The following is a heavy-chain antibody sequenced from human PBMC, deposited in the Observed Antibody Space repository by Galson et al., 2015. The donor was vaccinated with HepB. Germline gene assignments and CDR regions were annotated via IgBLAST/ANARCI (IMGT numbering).Heavy chain of an antibody. CDR3: AKEQATITMSDFYYYMDV. J-gene: IGHJ6*03. D-gene: IGHD4-11*01. CDR1: GGSISSGSYY. V-gene: IGHV4-61*02. CDR2: FYTSGST. Sequence: TLSLTCTVSGGSISSGSYYWSWIRQPAGKGLEWIGRFYTSGSTNYNPSLKSRVTMSVDTSKRQFSLKLSSVTAADTAVYYCAKEQATITMSDFYYYMDVWGKGTTVTVSS.